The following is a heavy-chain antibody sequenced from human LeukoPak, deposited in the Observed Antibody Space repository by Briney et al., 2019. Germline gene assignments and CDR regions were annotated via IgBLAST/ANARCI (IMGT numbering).Heavy chain of an antibody. CDR1: GYTFTSYY. Sequence: ASVKVSCKACGYTFTSYYMHWVRQAPGQGLEWMGIINPSGGSTSYAQKFQGRVTMTRDTSTSTVYMELSSLRSEDTAVYYCARGGYCSSTSCYYYNWFDPWGQETLVTVSS. D-gene: IGHD2-2*01. V-gene: IGHV1-46*03. CDR3: ARGGYCSSTSCYYYNWFDP. CDR2: INPSGGST. J-gene: IGHJ5*02.